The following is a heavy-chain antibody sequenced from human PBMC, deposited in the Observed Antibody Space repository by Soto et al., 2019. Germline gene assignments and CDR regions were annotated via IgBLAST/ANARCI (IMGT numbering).Heavy chain of an antibody. J-gene: IGHJ4*02. Sequence: WSLRLSCAASGFTFSSFDMNWVRQAPGKGLEWVSGVTASGSITSYADPAKGRFTISRDNAKNTMYLQMNSLRAEDTAVYSCAKGDCNAGRCYRGLDYWGQGTLLTGS. CDR2: VTASGSIT. CDR1: GFTFSSFD. CDR3: AKGDCNAGRCYRGLDY. V-gene: IGHV3-23*01. D-gene: IGHD2-2*02.